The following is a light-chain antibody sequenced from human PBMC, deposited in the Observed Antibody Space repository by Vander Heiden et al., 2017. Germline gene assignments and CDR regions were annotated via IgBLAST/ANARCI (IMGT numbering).Light chain of an antibody. V-gene: IGKV1D-12*01. CDR3: QQANSFPYT. CDR1: QGITTW. J-gene: IGKJ2*01. Sequence: DIQMTHSPSSVSASVVDRVTITCRAAQGITTWLAWYQQRPGKAPRLLIHAASSLQSGVPSRFSGSGSGTEFTLTISSLQPEDFATYYCQQANSFPYTFGQGTNLEIK. CDR2: AAS.